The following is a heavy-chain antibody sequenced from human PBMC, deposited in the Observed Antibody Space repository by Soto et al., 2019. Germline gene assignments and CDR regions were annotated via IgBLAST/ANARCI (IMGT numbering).Heavy chain of an antibody. Sequence: SETLSLTCAVYGGSFSGYYWSWIRQPPGKGLEWIGEINHSGSTNYNPSLKGRVTISVDTSKNQFSLKLSSVTAADTAVYYCARNIYGSGSYDYWGQGTLVTVSS. CDR3: ARNIYGSGSYDY. V-gene: IGHV4-34*01. J-gene: IGHJ4*02. CDR2: INHSGST. CDR1: GGSFSGYY. D-gene: IGHD3-10*01.